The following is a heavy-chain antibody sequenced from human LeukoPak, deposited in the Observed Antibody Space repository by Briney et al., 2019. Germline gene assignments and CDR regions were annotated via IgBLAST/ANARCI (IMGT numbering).Heavy chain of an antibody. V-gene: IGHV1-18*01. D-gene: IGHD3-22*01. Sequence: ASVKVSCKASGYTFTSYGISWVRQAPGQGLDWMGWISAYNGDTNYAQKLQGRVTMTTDTSTSTAYMELRSLGSDDTAVYYCARGGPAPHRITLIVVASSTDAFDIWGQGTMVTVSS. CDR1: GYTFTSYG. CDR3: ARGGPAPHRITLIVVASSTDAFDI. CDR2: ISAYNGDT. J-gene: IGHJ3*02.